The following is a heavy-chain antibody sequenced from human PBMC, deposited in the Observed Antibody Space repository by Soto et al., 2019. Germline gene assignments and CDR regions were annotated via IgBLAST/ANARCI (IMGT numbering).Heavy chain of an antibody. D-gene: IGHD2-2*01. Sequence: QQHLVQSGAEVRKPGSSVKVSCKASGGTFGNYAISWVRQAHGQGLEWMGKIIPIFKTATYAQKFQGRITTTADISPPTDTAYMELSSLRSEDTAVYYCARVSIPGIYGEYVWGQGTTVTVSS. CDR3: ARVSIPGIYGEYV. J-gene: IGHJ6*02. V-gene: IGHV1-69*06. CDR1: GGTFGNYA. CDR2: IIPIFKTA.